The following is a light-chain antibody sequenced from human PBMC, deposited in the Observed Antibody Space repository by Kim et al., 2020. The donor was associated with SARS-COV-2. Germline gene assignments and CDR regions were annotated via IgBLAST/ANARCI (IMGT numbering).Light chain of an antibody. CDR3: QQYDNWPYT. V-gene: IGKV3-15*01. CDR1: QSVTNN. Sequence: SVSPGERAPLSCRASQSVTNNLAWYQQKPGQAPRLLIYAASTRATGIPARFSGSGSETEFTLTVSSLQSEDFAVYFCQQYDNWPYTFGQGTKLEI. J-gene: IGKJ2*01. CDR2: AAS.